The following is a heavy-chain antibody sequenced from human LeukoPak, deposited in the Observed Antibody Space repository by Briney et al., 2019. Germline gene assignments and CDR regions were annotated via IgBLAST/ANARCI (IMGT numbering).Heavy chain of an antibody. CDR2: IYTSGYT. Sequence: PSETLSLTCNVPGGSISSNYWSWIRQPARKGLEWIGRIYTSGYTNYNPSLKSRVAMSLDTSKNQFSLKLSSVTAADTAVHYCARGYYYGSGSPQFDYWGQGTLVTVSS. V-gene: IGHV4-4*07. J-gene: IGHJ4*02. CDR1: GGSISSNY. CDR3: ARGYYYGSGSPQFDY. D-gene: IGHD3-10*01.